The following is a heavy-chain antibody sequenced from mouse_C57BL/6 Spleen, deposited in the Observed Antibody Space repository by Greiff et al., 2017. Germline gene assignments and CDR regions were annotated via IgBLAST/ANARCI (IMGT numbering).Heavy chain of an antibody. J-gene: IGHJ2*01. V-gene: IGHV1-59*01. Sequence: QVQLQQPGAELVRPGTSVKLSCKASGYTFTSYWMHWVKQRPGQGLEWIGVIDPSDSYTNYNQKFKGKATLTVDTSSSTAYMQLSSLTSEDSAVYYCLYGNYLYFDYWGQGTTLTVSS. CDR1: GYTFTSYW. CDR3: LYGNYLYFDY. CDR2: IDPSDSYT. D-gene: IGHD2-1*01.